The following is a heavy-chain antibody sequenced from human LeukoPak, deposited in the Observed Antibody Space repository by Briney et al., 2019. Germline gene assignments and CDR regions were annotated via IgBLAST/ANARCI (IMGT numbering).Heavy chain of an antibody. Sequence: ASVKVSCTASVYTFTVYYMHWVRHAPGQGLEWMGWINPNSGDTNYAQKFQGRVTMTRDTSISTAYMELSWLRSDDTAVYFCARSIYSYCFGGSDYWGQGTPVTVSS. J-gene: IGHJ4*02. CDR2: INPNSGDT. V-gene: IGHV1-2*02. CDR3: ARSIYSYCFGGSDY. D-gene: IGHD5-18*01. CDR1: VYTFTVYY.